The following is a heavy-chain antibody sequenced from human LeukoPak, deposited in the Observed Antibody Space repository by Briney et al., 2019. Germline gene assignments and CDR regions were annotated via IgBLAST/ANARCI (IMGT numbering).Heavy chain of an antibody. V-gene: IGHV4-34*01. CDR3: ARGHGFGELLYYYYYGMDV. CDR1: GGSFSGYY. Sequence: SETLSLTCAVYGGSFSGYYWSWIRQPPGKGLEWIGEINHSGSTNHNPSLKSRVTISVDTSKNQFSLKLSSVTAADTAVYYCARGHGFGELLYYYYYGMDVWGQGTTVTVSS. D-gene: IGHD3-10*01. J-gene: IGHJ6*02. CDR2: INHSGST.